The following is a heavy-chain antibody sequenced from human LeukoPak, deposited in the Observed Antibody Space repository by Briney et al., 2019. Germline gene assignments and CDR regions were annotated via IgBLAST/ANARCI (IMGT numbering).Heavy chain of an antibody. J-gene: IGHJ4*02. D-gene: IGHD5-18*01. CDR1: GYTFTGYY. V-gene: IGHV1-2*02. Sequence: ASVKVSCKASGYTFTGYYMHWVRQAPGQGLEWMGWINPNSGGTNYAQKFQGRVTMTRDTSISTAYMELSRLRSDDTAVYYYARVGTGYSYGYGFDYWGQGTLVTVSS. CDR2: INPNSGGT. CDR3: ARVGTGYSYGYGFDY.